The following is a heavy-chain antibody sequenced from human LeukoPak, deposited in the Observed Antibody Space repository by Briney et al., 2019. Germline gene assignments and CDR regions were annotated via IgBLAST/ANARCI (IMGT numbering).Heavy chain of an antibody. J-gene: IGHJ4*02. D-gene: IGHD3-10*01. CDR1: GGSISSYY. V-gene: IGHV4-4*07. Sequence: SETLSLTCTVSGGSISSYYWSWIRQPAGKGLEWIGRIYTSGSTNYNPSLKSRVTMSVDTSKNQFSLKLSSVTAADTAVYYCARDTMVRGVIPTNFDYWGQGTLVTVSS. CDR3: ARDTMVRGVIPTNFDY. CDR2: IYTSGST.